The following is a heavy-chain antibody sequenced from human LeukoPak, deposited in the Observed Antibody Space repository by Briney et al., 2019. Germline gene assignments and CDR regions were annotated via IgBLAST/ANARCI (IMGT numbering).Heavy chain of an antibody. CDR2: ISPGGNTI. CDR1: GFIFRSHG. D-gene: IGHD4-17*01. J-gene: IGHJ4*02. CDR3: ARVRGPTVTTMYFDY. V-gene: IGHV3-48*04. Sequence: PGGSLRLSCAGSGFIFRSHGMIWVRQAPGRGLEWVSYISPGGNTIYYADSMKGQFTVSRDDAKNSLSLHMNSLRAEDTAVYYCARVRGPTVTTMYFDYWGQGTLVTVSS.